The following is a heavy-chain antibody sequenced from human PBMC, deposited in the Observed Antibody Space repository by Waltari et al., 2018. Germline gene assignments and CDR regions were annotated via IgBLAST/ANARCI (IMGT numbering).Heavy chain of an antibody. J-gene: IGHJ4*02. D-gene: IGHD2-8*01. V-gene: IGHV4-39*07. CDR1: GGSISSSSYY. CDR3: ARGLMVSGDPANFDY. CDR2: IYYSGST. Sequence: QLQLQESGPGLVKPSATLSLTCTVSGGSISSSSYYWGWIRPPPGKGLEWIGSIYYSGSTYYNPSLKSRVTISVDTSKNQFSLKLSSVTAADTAVYYCARGLMVSGDPANFDYWGQGTLVTVSS.